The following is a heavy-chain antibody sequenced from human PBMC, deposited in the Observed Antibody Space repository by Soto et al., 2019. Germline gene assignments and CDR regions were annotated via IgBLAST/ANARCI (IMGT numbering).Heavy chain of an antibody. Sequence: QITLKESGPTLVKPTQTLTLTCTFSGFSLSTSGVGVGWIRQPPGKALEWLALIYWDDDKRYSPSLKSRLPITKDTSKNKVVLTMTNMDPVDTATYYCAHKGRWSGSYYGAKWCDPWGQGTLVTVSS. CDR3: AHKGRWSGSYYGAKWCDP. D-gene: IGHD1-26*01. V-gene: IGHV2-5*02. CDR1: GFSLSTSGVG. CDR2: IYWDDDK. J-gene: IGHJ5*02.